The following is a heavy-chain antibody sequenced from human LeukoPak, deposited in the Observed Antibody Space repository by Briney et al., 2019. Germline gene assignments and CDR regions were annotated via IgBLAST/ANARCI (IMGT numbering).Heavy chain of an antibody. J-gene: IGHJ4*02. CDR1: GGSISNSNYC. CDR2: ISYSGGT. V-gene: IGHV4-39*01. Sequence: ASEALSLTCTVSGGSISNSNYCWGWIRQPPGKGLEWIGSISYSGGTYYNPSHKSRVTISVDTSKNQFSLKLSSVTAADTAVYYCATSVYFVVEYYFDYWGQGTLVTVSS. CDR3: ATSVYFVVEYYFDY. D-gene: IGHD2-15*01.